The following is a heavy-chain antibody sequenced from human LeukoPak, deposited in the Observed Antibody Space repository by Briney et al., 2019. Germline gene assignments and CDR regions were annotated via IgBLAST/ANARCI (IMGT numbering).Heavy chain of an antibody. Sequence: ASVKVSCKAFGYTFTGYYMHWVRQAPGQGLEWMGWINPNSGGTNYAQKFQGRVTMTRDTSISTAYMELSRLRSDDTAVYYCARDHAKGSGSYGPNWFDPWGQGTLVTVSS. D-gene: IGHD3-10*01. V-gene: IGHV1-2*02. J-gene: IGHJ5*02. CDR3: ARDHAKGSGSYGPNWFDP. CDR1: GYTFTGYY. CDR2: INPNSGGT.